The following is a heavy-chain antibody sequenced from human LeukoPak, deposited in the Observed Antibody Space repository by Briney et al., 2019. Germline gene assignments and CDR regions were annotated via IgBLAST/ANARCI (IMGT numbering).Heavy chain of an antibody. CDR2: IRYDGSNK. CDR3: ANGDIHY. Sequence: GGSLRLSCAASGFTFSSYGMPWVRQAPGKGLEGVAFIRYDGSNKYYADSVKGRFTISRDNSKNTLYLQMNSLRAEDTAVYYCANGDIHYWGQGTLVTVSS. V-gene: IGHV3-30*02. D-gene: IGHD2-15*01. CDR1: GFTFSSYG. J-gene: IGHJ4*02.